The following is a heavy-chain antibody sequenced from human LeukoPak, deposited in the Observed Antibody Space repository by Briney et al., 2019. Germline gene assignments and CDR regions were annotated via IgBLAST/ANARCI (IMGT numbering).Heavy chain of an antibody. CDR2: ISGSGGST. Sequence: GGSLRLSCAASGFTFSSYAMSWVRQAPGKELEWVSAISGSGGSTYYADSVKGRFTISRDNSKNTLYLQMNSLRAEDTAVYYCAKAVDNYYDSSGPYYFDYWGQGTLVTVSS. CDR1: GFTFSSYA. V-gene: IGHV3-23*01. J-gene: IGHJ4*02. CDR3: AKAVDNYYDSSGPYYFDY. D-gene: IGHD3-22*01.